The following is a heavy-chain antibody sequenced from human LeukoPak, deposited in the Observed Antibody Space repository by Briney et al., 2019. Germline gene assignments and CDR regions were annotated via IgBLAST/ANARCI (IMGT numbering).Heavy chain of an antibody. J-gene: IGHJ2*01. V-gene: IGHV3-21*06. D-gene: IGHD6-13*01. CDR1: GFTFSSYS. CDR3: ARDRIAAAGARWYFDL. Sequence: SGGSLRLSCAASGFTFSSYSMNWVRQAPGKGLEWVSSISSGSIYTYYADSVKGRFTLSRDNAKNSLYLQMNSLRAEDTAVYYCARDRIAAAGARWYFDLWGRGTLVTVSS. CDR2: ISSGSIYT.